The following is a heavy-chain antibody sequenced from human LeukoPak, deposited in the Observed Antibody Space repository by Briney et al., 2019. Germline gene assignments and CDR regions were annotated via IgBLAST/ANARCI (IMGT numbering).Heavy chain of an antibody. J-gene: IGHJ4*02. Sequence: GGSLRLSCAASGFSFRNYWMGWVRPAPGKGLEWVANTKPDGSAEYYADSVRGRFTASRDNANNLLYLQMNRLRAEDTAVYYCARDGGLHTNFDYWGQGTLLTVSS. CDR2: TKPDGSAE. CDR1: GFSFRNYW. V-gene: IGHV3-7*01. CDR3: ARDGGLHTNFDY. D-gene: IGHD2-15*01.